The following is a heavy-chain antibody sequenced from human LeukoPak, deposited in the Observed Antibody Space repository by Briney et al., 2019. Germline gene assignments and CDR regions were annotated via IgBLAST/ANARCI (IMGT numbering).Heavy chain of an antibody. V-gene: IGHV1-46*01. CDR2: INPSGGST. CDR3: ARGRAVAHYYYYYMDV. Sequence: ASVKVSCKASGYTFTSYYMHWVRQAPGQGLEWMGIINPSGGSTSYAQKFQGRVTMTRDASTSTVYMELSSLRSEDTAVYYCARGRAVAHYYYYYMDVWGKGTTVTVSS. J-gene: IGHJ6*03. CDR1: GYTFTSYY. D-gene: IGHD6-19*01.